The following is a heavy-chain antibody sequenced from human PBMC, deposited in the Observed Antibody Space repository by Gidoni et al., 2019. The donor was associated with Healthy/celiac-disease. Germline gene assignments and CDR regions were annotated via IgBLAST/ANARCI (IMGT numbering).Heavy chain of an antibody. CDR3: ARGAYYYGSGSYYLHFDY. CDR1: GYTFTSYD. V-gene: IGHV1-8*01. D-gene: IGHD3-10*01. Sequence: QVQLVQSGAAVTKPGASVKVSCKASGYTFTSYDINWVRQATGQGLEWMGWMNPNSGNTGYAQKFQGRVTMTRNTSISTAYMELSSLRSEDTAVYYCARGAYYYGSGSYYLHFDYWGQGTLVTVSS. J-gene: IGHJ4*02. CDR2: MNPNSGNT.